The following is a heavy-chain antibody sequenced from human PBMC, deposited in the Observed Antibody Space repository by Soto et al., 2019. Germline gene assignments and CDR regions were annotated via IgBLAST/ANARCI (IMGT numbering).Heavy chain of an antibody. CDR2: ISSSSSYT. CDR1: GFTFSDYY. V-gene: IGHV3-11*06. Sequence: GGSLRLSCAASGFTFSDYYMSWIRQAPGKGLEWVSYISSSSSYTNYADSVKGRFTISRDNAKNSLYLQMNSLRAEDTAVYYCARGWIRAPTSIAAAAHNWFDPWGQGTLVTVSS. CDR3: ARGWIRAPTSIAAAAHNWFDP. J-gene: IGHJ5*02. D-gene: IGHD6-13*01.